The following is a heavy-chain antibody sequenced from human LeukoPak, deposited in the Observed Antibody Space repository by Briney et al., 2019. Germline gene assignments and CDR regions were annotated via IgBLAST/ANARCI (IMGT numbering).Heavy chain of an antibody. CDR2: INPTGGST. D-gene: IGHD1-26*01. J-gene: IGHJ4*02. Sequence: ASVKVSCKASGYTFTSYYMHWVRQAPGQGLEWMGIINPTGGSTSYAQKFQGRLTMTRDTSTSTVYMELSSLRSEDTAVYYCARWDGRYHFDYWGQGTLVTVSS. CDR1: GYTFTSYY. CDR3: ARWDGRYHFDY. V-gene: IGHV1-46*01.